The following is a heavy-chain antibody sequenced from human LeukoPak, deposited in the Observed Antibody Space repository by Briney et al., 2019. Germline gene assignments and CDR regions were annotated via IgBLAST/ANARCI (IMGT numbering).Heavy chain of an antibody. V-gene: IGHV3-30*18. J-gene: IGHJ4*02. Sequence: TGGSLRLSCVASGFSFRTYGMHWVRQAPGKGLEWVAVISYDGSNKYYADSVKGRFTISRDNSKNTFYMQMNSLRAEDTAVYYCAKGQTPIAVAGTSGEDYWGQGTLVTVSS. CDR3: AKGQTPIAVAGTSGEDY. D-gene: IGHD6-19*01. CDR2: ISYDGSNK. CDR1: GFSFRTYG.